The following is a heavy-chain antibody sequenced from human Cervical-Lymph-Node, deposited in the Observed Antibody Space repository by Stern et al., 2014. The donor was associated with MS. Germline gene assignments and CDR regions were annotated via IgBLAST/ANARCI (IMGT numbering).Heavy chain of an antibody. Sequence: EVQLVQSGAEVKKPGESLTISCKLSGYSFTIYYIACVRQMPGKGLEWMWVIYPYDSDTTYSPSFQGQVTISADKSITTAYLQWSSLSASDTAMYYCARHVQGFDYWGQGTLVTVSS. V-gene: IGHV5-51*01. CDR3: ARHVQGFDY. J-gene: IGHJ4*02. CDR2: IYPYDSDT. CDR1: GYSFTIYY.